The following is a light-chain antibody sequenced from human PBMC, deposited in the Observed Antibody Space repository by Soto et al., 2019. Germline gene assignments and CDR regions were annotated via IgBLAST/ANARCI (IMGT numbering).Light chain of an antibody. J-gene: IGKJ1*01. CDR1: QAVSSSL. V-gene: IGKV3-20*01. CDR2: GAS. CDR3: RQVGASLGT. Sequence: EIVLTQSPGTLSMSPGERATLSCRASQAVSSSLLAWYQHKPGQAPRLVIYGASSRATGIPDRFSGSGSGTDFTPPTSKLEPKDFAVNSGRQVGASLGTFGQGPRWKSN.